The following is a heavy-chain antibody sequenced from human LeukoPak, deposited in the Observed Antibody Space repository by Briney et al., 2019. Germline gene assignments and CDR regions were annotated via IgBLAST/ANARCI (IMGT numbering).Heavy chain of an antibody. CDR3: ARTITDYNWFDP. CDR2: ITPLFGTA. V-gene: IGHV1-69*05. D-gene: IGHD1-20*01. J-gene: IGHJ5*02. CDR1: GGTFSKYT. Sequence: SVKVSCKASGGTFSKYTISWVRQRPGQGLEWMGGITPLFGTANYAQKLQGRVTMTTDTSTSTAYMELRSLRSDDTAVYYCARTITDYNWFDPWGQGTLVTVSS.